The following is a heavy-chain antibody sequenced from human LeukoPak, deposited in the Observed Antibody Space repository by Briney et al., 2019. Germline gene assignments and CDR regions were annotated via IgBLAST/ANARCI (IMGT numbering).Heavy chain of an antibody. V-gene: IGHV3-30-3*01. CDR1: GFTFSGYA. J-gene: IGHJ4*02. CDR3: ARAVRGSSSWYWGIDY. D-gene: IGHD6-13*01. CDR2: ISYDGSNK. Sequence: PGGSLRLSCAASGFTFSGYAMHWVRQAPGKGLEWVAVISYDGSNKYYADSVKGRFTISRDNSKNTLYLQMNSLRAEDTAVYYCARAVRGSSSWYWGIDYWGQGTLVTVSS.